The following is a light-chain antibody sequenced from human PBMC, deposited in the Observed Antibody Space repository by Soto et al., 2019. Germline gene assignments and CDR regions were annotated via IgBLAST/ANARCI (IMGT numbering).Light chain of an antibody. V-gene: IGKV1-33*01. Sequence: DIQMTQSPSSLSASVGDRVTITCQATQDISNYLNWYQQKPGKAPKLLIYDASKLEPGVPSRFSGSGSGTDFTFTISSLQPEDIASYYCQHYDNVPFTFGPGTKVNIK. CDR2: DAS. CDR1: QDISNY. CDR3: QHYDNVPFT. J-gene: IGKJ3*01.